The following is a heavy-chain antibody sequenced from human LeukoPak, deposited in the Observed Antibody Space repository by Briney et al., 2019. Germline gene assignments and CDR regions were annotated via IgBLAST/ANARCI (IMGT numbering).Heavy chain of an antibody. CDR1: GFTFSNDW. V-gene: IGHV3-7*03. CDR3: AKAGKQGFDY. J-gene: IGHJ4*02. CDR2: IKKDGSQK. D-gene: IGHD1-26*01. Sequence: GGSLRLSCAASGFTFSNDWMTWVRQAPGKGLEWVANIKKDGSQKNYVDSVEGRFTISRDNAKNSVYLQMNSLRAEDTALYYCAKAGKQGFDYWGQGTLVTVSS.